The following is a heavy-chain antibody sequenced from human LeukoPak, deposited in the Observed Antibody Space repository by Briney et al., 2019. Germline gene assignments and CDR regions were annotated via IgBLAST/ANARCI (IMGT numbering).Heavy chain of an antibody. Sequence: ASVTVSCKASGYTFTSYGISWVRQAPGQELEWMGWISAYNGNTNYAQKLQGRVTMTTDTSTSTAYMELRSLRSDDTAVYYCARRDLPYYGMDVWGQGTTVTVSS. CDR1: GYTFTSYG. CDR2: ISAYNGNT. V-gene: IGHV1-18*01. J-gene: IGHJ6*02. CDR3: ARRDLPYYGMDV.